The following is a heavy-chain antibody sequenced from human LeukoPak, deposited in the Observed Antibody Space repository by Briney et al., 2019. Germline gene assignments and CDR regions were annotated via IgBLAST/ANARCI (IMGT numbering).Heavy chain of an antibody. CDR2: ISYDGRKK. J-gene: IGHJ4*02. V-gene: IGHV3-30*04. D-gene: IGHD6-19*01. CDR3: ASSRSASTSGWYDYFDY. Sequence: TGRSLRLSCAASGFTFSSSAMQWVRQAPGKGLEWVAVISYDGRKKYYADSVKGRFTISRDDSKNTLYLQMDSLRGGDTAVYHCASSRSASTSGWYDYFDYWGRGTLVTVS. CDR1: GFTFSSSA.